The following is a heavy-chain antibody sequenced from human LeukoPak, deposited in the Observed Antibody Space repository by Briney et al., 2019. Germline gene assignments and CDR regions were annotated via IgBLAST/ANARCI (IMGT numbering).Heavy chain of an antibody. D-gene: IGHD6-6*01. Sequence: SETLSLTCTVSGGSVSSSGYYWGWIRQPPGKGLEWIGTIHYNGGTYYNPSLKGRVTISIDTSKNQFSLKLSSVTAADTAVYYCARWGYSSSYNWFDPWGQGTLVTVSS. J-gene: IGHJ5*02. CDR1: GGSVSSSGYY. CDR2: IHYNGGT. V-gene: IGHV4-39*07. CDR3: ARWGYSSSYNWFDP.